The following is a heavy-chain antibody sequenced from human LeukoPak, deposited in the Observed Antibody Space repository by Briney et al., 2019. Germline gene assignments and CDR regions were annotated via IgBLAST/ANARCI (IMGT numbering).Heavy chain of an antibody. CDR3: AKDSPLLPYGDYYFDY. CDR2: ISGSGGST. Sequence: PGGSLRLSCAASGFTFSSYAMSRVRQAPGEGLEWVSAISGSGGSTYYADSVKGRFTISRDNSKNTLYLQMNSLRAEDTAVYYCAKDSPLLPYGDYYFDYWGQGTLVTVSS. D-gene: IGHD4-17*01. J-gene: IGHJ4*02. V-gene: IGHV3-23*01. CDR1: GFTFSSYA.